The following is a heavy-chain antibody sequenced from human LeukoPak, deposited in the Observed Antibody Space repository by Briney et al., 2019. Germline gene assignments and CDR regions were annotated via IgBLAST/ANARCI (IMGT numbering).Heavy chain of an antibody. D-gene: IGHD2-15*01. J-gene: IGHJ6*02. CDR1: GGSISSYY. V-gene: IGHV4-59*08. CDR2: IYYSGST. CDR3: ARQVGYYYYGMDV. Sequence: SETLSLTCTVSGGSISSYYWSWIRQPPGKGLEWIGYIYYSGSTNYNPSLKSRVTISVDTSKNQFSLKLSSVTAADTVVYYCARQVGYYYYGMDVWGQGTTVTVSS.